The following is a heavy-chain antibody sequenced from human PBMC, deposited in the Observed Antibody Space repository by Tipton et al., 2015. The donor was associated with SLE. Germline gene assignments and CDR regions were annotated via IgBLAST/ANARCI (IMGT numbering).Heavy chain of an antibody. J-gene: IGHJ4*02. V-gene: IGHV3-30-3*01. CDR2: ISYDGSNK. CDR1: GFTFSSYA. D-gene: IGHD6-13*01. Sequence: RSLRLSCAASGFTFSSYAMHWVRQAPGKGLEWVAVISYDGSNKYYADSVKGRFTISRDNSKNTLYLQMNSLRAEDTAVYYCARDQRSSSWSFDYWGQGTLVTVSS. CDR3: ARDQRSSSWSFDY.